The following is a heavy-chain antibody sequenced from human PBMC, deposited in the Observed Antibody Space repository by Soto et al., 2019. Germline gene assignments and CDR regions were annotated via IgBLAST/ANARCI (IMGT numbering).Heavy chain of an antibody. V-gene: IGHV3-64*04. D-gene: IGHD1-7*01. J-gene: IGHJ4*02. CDR3: AKDKMYNWNYFFEY. CDR2: ISSNGGST. Sequence: GGSLRLSCSASGFTFSSYAMHWVRQAPGKGLEYVSAISSNGGSTYYADSVKGRSTISRDNSKNMVHLQMNSLRDEDTAVYYCAKDKMYNWNYFFEYWGQGTLVTVSS. CDR1: GFTFSSYA.